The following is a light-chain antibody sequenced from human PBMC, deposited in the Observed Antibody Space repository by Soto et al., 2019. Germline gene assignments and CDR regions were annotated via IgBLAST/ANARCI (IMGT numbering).Light chain of an antibody. Sequence: EIVLTQSPGTLSLSPGERATLSCRASQSVTSYLAWYQHKPGQAPRLLIYGASSRATGFPDRFSGSGSGTDFTLTISRLEPEDFAVYYCQQYGSSPYTFGQGTKVEIK. J-gene: IGKJ2*01. V-gene: IGKV3-20*01. CDR1: QSVTSY. CDR2: GAS. CDR3: QQYGSSPYT.